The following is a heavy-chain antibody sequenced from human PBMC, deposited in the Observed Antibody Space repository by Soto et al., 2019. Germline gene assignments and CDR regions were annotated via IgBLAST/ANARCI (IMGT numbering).Heavy chain of an antibody. Sequence: PGESLKISCKGSGYSFTSYWIGWVRQMPGKGLEWMGIIYPGDSDTRYSPAFQGQVTISADKSISTAYLQWSSLKASDTAMYYCARLAHVDEMTTVTTFYYYGRDVSGQGTTVTVSS. CDR1: GYSFTSYW. V-gene: IGHV5-51*01. CDR2: IYPGDSDT. D-gene: IGHD4-4*01. CDR3: ARLAHVDEMTTVTTFYYYGRDV. J-gene: IGHJ6*02.